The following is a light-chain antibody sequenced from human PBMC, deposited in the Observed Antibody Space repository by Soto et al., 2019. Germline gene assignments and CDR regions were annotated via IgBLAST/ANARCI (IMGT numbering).Light chain of an antibody. Sequence: EIVLTQSPGTLSLSPGERATLSCRASQIVSSTYLAWYQQKPGQAPRLLIYGASSRATGIPDRFSGSGSGTDFTLTISRLEPEDFAVYYCQQYGRSVTFGGGTKVDI. CDR1: QIVSSTY. CDR3: QQYGRSVT. V-gene: IGKV3-20*01. J-gene: IGKJ4*01. CDR2: GAS.